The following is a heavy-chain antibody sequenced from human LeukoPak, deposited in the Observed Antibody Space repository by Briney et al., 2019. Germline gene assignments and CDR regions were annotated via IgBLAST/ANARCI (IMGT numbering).Heavy chain of an antibody. CDR3: ARGHSIFGVGYYYGMGV. V-gene: IGHV1-8*01. CDR1: GYTFTSYD. Sequence: GASVKVSCKASGYTFTSYDINWVRQATGQGLEWMGWMNPNSGNTGYAQKFQGRVTMTRNTSISTAYMELSSLRSEDTAVYYCARGHSIFGVGYYYGMGVWGQGTTVTVSS. J-gene: IGHJ6*02. D-gene: IGHD3-3*01. CDR2: MNPNSGNT.